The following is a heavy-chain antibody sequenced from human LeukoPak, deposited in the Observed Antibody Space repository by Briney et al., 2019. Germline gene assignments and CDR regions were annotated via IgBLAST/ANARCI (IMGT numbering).Heavy chain of an antibody. CDR3: AREYGGDAFDI. V-gene: IGHV4-59*01. D-gene: IGHD4/OR15-4a*01. CDR1: GGSISSYY. CDR2: IYYSEST. J-gene: IGHJ3*02. Sequence: SETLSLTCTVSGGSISSYYWSWIRQPPGKGLEWIGYIYYSESTNYNPALMSRVTISVDTSKNQFSLKLSSVTAADTAVYYCAREYGGDAFDIWGQGTMVTVSS.